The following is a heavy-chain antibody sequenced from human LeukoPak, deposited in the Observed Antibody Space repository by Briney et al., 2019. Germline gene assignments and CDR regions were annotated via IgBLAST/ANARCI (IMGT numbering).Heavy chain of an antibody. Sequence: GGSLRLSCAASGFSFNIYAMGWVRQAPGKGLEWVSVIGSGSVDKHYADTVRGRFDISRDNSKNTLYLQMNSLRAEDTAVYYCARILDSAWGELGYWGQGTLVTVSS. CDR3: ARILDSAWGELGY. V-gene: IGHV3-23*01. CDR2: IGSGSVDK. D-gene: IGHD6-19*01. CDR1: GFSFNIYA. J-gene: IGHJ4*02.